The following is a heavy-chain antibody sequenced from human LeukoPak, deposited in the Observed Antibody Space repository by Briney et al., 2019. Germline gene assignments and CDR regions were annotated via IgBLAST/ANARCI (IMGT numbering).Heavy chain of an antibody. CDR1: GFTFSSYA. J-gene: IGHJ6*03. CDR2: ISYDGINK. D-gene: IGHD2-21*02. CDR3: ARGDPENYYYYYMDV. V-gene: IGHV3-30*04. Sequence: GGSLRLSCADSGFTFSSYAMHWVRQAPGKGLEWVAVISYDGINKHYADSMKGRFTISRDNAKNSLYLQMNSLRAEDTAVYYCARGDPENYYYYYMDVWGKGTTVTVSS.